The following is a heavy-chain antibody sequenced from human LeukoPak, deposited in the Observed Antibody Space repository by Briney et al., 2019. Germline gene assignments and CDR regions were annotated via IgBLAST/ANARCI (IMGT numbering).Heavy chain of an antibody. CDR1: GFTFSNYW. Sequence: GGSLRISCVASGFTFSNYWMNWVRQAPGKGLEWVANIKQDGAEIYYVDSVKGRFTISRDNAKNSLYLQMNSLRTEDTAVYYCAREVCYGDCGYLHQWGQGTLVTVSS. J-gene: IGHJ1*01. V-gene: IGHV3-7*03. CDR2: IKQDGAEI. CDR3: AREVCYGDCGYLHQ. D-gene: IGHD4-17*01.